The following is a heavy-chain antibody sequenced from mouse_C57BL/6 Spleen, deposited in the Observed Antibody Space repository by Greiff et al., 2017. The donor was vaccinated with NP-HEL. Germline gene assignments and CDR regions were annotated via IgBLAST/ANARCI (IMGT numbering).Heavy chain of an antibody. V-gene: IGHV5-9-1*02. CDR2: ISSGGDYI. CDR1: GFTFSSYA. CDR3: TREDLGSYYFDY. J-gene: IGHJ2*01. Sequence: EVHLVESGEGLVKPGGSLKLSCAASGFTFSSYAMSWVRQTPEKRLEWVAYISSGGDYIYYADTVKGRFTISRDNARNTLYLQMSSLKSEDTAMYYCTREDLGSYYFDYWGQGTTLTVSS. D-gene: IGHD4-1*01.